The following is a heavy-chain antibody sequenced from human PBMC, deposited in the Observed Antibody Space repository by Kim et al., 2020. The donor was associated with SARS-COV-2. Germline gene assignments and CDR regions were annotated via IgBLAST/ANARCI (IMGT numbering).Heavy chain of an antibody. V-gene: IGHV3-73*01. D-gene: IGHD4-4*01. CDR1: GFTFSGSA. CDR3: SRSRQALGSNTMDV. Sequence: GGSLRLSCAASGFTFSGSAIHWVRQASGKGLEWVGRIRSKAYSYATEYAASVKGRFTVSRDDSKNMAFLRMTSLKIEDTAVYYCSRSRQALGSNTMDVWGEGSTVTVSS. CDR2: IRSKAYSYAT. J-gene: IGHJ6*03.